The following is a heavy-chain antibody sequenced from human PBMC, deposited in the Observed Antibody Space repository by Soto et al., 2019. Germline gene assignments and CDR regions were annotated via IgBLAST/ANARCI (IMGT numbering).Heavy chain of an antibody. V-gene: IGHV4-61*01. J-gene: IGHJ6*02. CDR2: IYYSGST. CDR3: ARATKDYYYGMDV. Sequence: SETLSLTCTVSGGSVSSGSYYWSWIRQPPGKGLEWIGYIYYSGSTNYNPSLKSRVHISVDTSKNQFSLKLSSVTAADTAVYYCARATKDYYYGMDVWGQGTTVTVSS. CDR1: GGSVSSGSYY.